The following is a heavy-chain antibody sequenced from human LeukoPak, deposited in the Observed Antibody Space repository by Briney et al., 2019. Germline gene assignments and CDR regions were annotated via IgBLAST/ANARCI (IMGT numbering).Heavy chain of an antibody. CDR3: ARARYCSGGSCYLGSYYYYYYGMDV. V-gene: IGHV4-34*01. CDR1: GGSFSGYY. CDR2: INHSGST. D-gene: IGHD2-15*01. Sequence: SETLSLTCAVYGGSFSGYYWSWIRQPPGKGLEWIGEINHSGSTNYNPSLKSRVTISVDTSKNQFSLKLSSVTAADTAVYYCARARYCSGGSCYLGSYYYYYYGMDVWGQGTTVTVSS. J-gene: IGHJ6*02.